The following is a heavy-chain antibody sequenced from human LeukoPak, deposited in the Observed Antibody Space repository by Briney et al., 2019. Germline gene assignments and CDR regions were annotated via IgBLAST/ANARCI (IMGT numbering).Heavy chain of an antibody. CDR2: VYYSGST. J-gene: IGHJ4*02. Sequence: SETPSLTCTVACGSISSYYWSWIRQPPGEGVEWIGYVYYSGSTNYNASLKRRVTISVETSKNQFSLNLSSVTAADTAVYYCARRAGTGGRDYFDYWGQGTLVTVFS. V-gene: IGHV4-59*08. CDR3: ARRAGTGGRDYFDY. D-gene: IGHD3/OR15-3a*01. CDR1: CGSISSYY.